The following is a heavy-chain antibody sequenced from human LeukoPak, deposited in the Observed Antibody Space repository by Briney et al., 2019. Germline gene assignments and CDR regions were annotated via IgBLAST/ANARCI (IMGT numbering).Heavy chain of an antibody. J-gene: IGHJ4*02. CDR1: GDSLSGYY. Sequence: SETLSLTCDFSGDSLSGYYWSWLRQPPGKGLEWIAYRQSNGYTEYCPSLMSRVTISLDTSKRQLSLKLTSVTAADTAVYYCARGVYGAYFDFWGQGTLVTVSS. CDR3: ARGVYGAYFDF. D-gene: IGHD4-17*01. CDR2: RQSNGYT. V-gene: IGHV4-59*01.